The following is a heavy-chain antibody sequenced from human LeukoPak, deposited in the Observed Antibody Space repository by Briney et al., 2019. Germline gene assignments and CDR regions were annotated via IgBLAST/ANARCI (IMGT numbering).Heavy chain of an antibody. Sequence: GGSLRLSCAASGFTFSSYAMSWVRQAPGKGLEWVSVIGGSGGSTYYADSVKGRFTISRDNSKNTLYLQMNSLRAEDTAVYYCAKSSSQWLVPGDFHCWGQGTLVTVSS. CDR1: GFTFSSYA. CDR2: IGGSGGST. J-gene: IGHJ4*02. CDR3: AKSSSQWLVPGDFHC. D-gene: IGHD6-19*01. V-gene: IGHV3-23*01.